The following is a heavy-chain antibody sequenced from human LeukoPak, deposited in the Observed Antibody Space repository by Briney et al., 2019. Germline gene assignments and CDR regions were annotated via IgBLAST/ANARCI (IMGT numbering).Heavy chain of an antibody. D-gene: IGHD2-15*01. CDR3: ARVFCSGGSCWQY. CDR2: INHSGST. J-gene: IGHJ4*02. CDR1: GGSLSGYY. V-gene: IGHV4-34*01. Sequence: PSETLSLTCAVYGGSLSGYYWSWIRQPPGKGLEWIGEINHSGSTNYNPSLKSRVTISVDTSKNQFSLKLSSVTAADTAVYYCARVFCSGGSCWQYWGQGTLVTVSS.